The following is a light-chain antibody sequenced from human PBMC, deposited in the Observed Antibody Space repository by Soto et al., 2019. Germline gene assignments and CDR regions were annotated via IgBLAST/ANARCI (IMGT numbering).Light chain of an antibody. V-gene: IGKV3-15*01. CDR1: QSVNSH. CDR2: GAS. Sequence: EIVMTQSPATLSVSPGERATLSCRASQSVNSHLAWYQQKPGQAPRLLIYGASTRATDIPARFSGSGSGTEFTLTISSLQSEDFAVYYCQQYINWPPLTFGGGTKVDIK. CDR3: QQYINWPPLT. J-gene: IGKJ4*01.